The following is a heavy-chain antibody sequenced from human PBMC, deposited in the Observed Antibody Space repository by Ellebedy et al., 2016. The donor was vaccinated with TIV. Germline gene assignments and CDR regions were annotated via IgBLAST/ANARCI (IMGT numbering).Heavy chain of an antibody. CDR3: AKDNIFAPFDY. J-gene: IGHJ4*02. CDR2: ISGSGGST. D-gene: IGHD3-3*01. Sequence: GGSLRLXCAASGFTFSSYAMSWVRQAPGKGLEWVSAISGSGGSTYYADSVKGRFTISRDNSKQTLFLQMNSLRAGDTAIYYCAKDNIFAPFDYWGQGTLVTVSS. CDR1: GFTFSSYA. V-gene: IGHV3-23*01.